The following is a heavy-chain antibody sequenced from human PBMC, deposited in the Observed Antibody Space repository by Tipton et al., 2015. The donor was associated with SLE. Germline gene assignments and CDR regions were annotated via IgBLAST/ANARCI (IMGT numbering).Heavy chain of an antibody. CDR1: GFTFSHYG. J-gene: IGHJ6*03. CDR2: IYSSGSV. Sequence: SLRLSCAASGFTFSHYGMAWVRLAPGKGLEWVSFIYSSGSVYYADSVRGRFTISKDDSKNTLFLQMNSLRDADTAVYYCARGGLGVSYYYYMDVWGKGTTVTVSS. D-gene: IGHD1-26*01. CDR3: ARGGLGVSYYYYMDV. V-gene: IGHV3-23*03.